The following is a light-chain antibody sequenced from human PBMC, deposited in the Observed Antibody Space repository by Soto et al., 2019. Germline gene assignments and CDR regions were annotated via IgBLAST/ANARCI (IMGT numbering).Light chain of an antibody. Sequence: DIQMTQSPSSVSASVGERVTITCRASQDINSWLAWYQQKPGRAPKLLIYAASSLQSGVPSRFSGSESGTDFTLTISSLQPEDSATYYCQQANSFPFTFGPGTKVDIK. CDR2: AAS. J-gene: IGKJ3*01. CDR3: QQANSFPFT. CDR1: QDINSW. V-gene: IGKV1-12*01.